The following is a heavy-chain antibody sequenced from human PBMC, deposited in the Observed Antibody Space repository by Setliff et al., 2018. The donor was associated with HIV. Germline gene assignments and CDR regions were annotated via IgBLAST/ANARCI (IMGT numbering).Heavy chain of an antibody. CDR1: GFTFSNYA. J-gene: IGHJ6*02. CDR2: ISGSGGST. D-gene: IGHD3-10*01. V-gene: IGHV3-23*01. CDR3: ARSVIGYYYYGMDV. Sequence: GGSLRLSCAASGFTFSNYAMHWVRQAPGKGLEWVSAISGSGGSTYYADSVKGRFTISRDNSKNTLYLQMNSLRAEDTAVYYCARSVIGYYYYGMDVWGQGTLVTVSS.